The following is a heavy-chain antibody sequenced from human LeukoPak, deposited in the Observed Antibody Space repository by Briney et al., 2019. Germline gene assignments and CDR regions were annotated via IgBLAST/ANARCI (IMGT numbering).Heavy chain of an antibody. V-gene: IGHV4-34*01. CDR3: ARDYDVLTAYPPTQLFDP. J-gene: IGHJ5*02. CDR2: INHSGST. CDR1: GGSFSGYY. Sequence: SETLSLTCAVYGGSFSGYYWSWIRQPPGKGLEWIGEINHSGSTNYNPSLKSRVTMSVDTSKNQFSLKLNSVTAADTAVYYCARDYDVLTAYPPTQLFDPWGQGTLVTVSS. D-gene: IGHD3-9*01.